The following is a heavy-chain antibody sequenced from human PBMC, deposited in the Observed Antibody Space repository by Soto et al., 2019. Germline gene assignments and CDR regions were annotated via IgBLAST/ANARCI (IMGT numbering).Heavy chain of an antibody. CDR1: GYTFTSYT. Sequence: ASVKVSCKASGYTFTSYTVHWVRQAPGQRLEWMGWINAGNGNTKYSQNFQGRLTINRDTSASSVYMELSSLTSEDTAVYYCASWDLNFDYWGRGTLVTGSS. V-gene: IGHV1-3*01. CDR2: INAGNGNT. J-gene: IGHJ4*02. D-gene: IGHD1-26*01. CDR3: ASWDLNFDY.